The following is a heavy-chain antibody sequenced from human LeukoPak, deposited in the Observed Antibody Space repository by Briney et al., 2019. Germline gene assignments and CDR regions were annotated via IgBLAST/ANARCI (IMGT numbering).Heavy chain of an antibody. CDR3: ARDYGGSSPFDY. Sequence: PGGSLRLSCSASGLTFTKYSMNWVRQPPGKGLEWVSSISSNSANIYYADSVKGRFTISRDNAKNSLYLQMNSLRADDTAVYYCARDYGGSSPFDYWGQGTLVTVSS. D-gene: IGHD4-23*01. J-gene: IGHJ4*02. CDR2: ISSNSANI. V-gene: IGHV3-21*01. CDR1: GLTFTKYS.